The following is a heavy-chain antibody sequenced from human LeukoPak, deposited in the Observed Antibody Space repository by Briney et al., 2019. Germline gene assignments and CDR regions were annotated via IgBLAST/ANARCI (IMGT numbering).Heavy chain of an antibody. CDR2: VSGSGDRT. Sequence: GGSLRLSCAASGFTFSNYAMNWVRQAPGRGLEWVSGVSGSGDRTYYADPVKGRFTISRDNSKNTLYLQMNSLRAEDTAVYYCEKQQLSGKNYYYYGMDVWGQGTTVTVSS. CDR3: EKQQLSGKNYYYYGMDV. D-gene: IGHD6-13*01. V-gene: IGHV3-23*01. CDR1: GFTFSNYA. J-gene: IGHJ6*02.